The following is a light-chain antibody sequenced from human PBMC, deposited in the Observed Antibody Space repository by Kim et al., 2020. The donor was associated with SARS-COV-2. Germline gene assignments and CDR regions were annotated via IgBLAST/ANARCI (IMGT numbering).Light chain of an antibody. CDR1: SSDVGGYNH. J-gene: IGLJ1*01. V-gene: IGLV2-11*03. CDR3: CSYAGSYTFYV. CDR2: DVT. Sequence: QSVTISCTGTSSDVGGYNHVSWYQQHPGKAPKLMIYDVTKRPSGVPDRFSGSKSGNTASLTISGLQAEDEADYYCCSYAGSYTFYVFGTGTKVTVL.